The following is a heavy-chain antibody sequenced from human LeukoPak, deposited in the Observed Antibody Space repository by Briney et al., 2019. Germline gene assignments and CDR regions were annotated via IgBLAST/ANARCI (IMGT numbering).Heavy chain of an antibody. J-gene: IGHJ4*02. V-gene: IGHV4-59*08. Sequence: SETLSLTCTVSGGSISSYYWSWIRQPPGKGLEWIGYIYYSGSTNYNPSLKSRVTISVDTSKNQFSLKLSSVTAADTAVYYCASYSSSWPPQYYFDYWGQGTLVTVSS. CDR1: GGSISSYY. CDR2: IYYSGST. D-gene: IGHD6-13*01. CDR3: ASYSSSWPPQYYFDY.